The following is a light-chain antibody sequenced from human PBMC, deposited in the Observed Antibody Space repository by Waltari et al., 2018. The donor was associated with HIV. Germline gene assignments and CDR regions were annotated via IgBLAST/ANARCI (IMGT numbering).Light chain of an antibody. CDR1: SLRTYY. V-gene: IGLV3-19*01. CDR3: GSRDRTGSSYV. Sequence: SSDLTQDPAVSVALGQTVRITCQGDSLRTYYAAWYRQKPGQAPILVIFNGNIRPSGCPDRFSGSASGNTASLTITGALAEDEADYYCGSRDRTGSSYVFGPGTEVTV. CDR2: NGN. J-gene: IGLJ1*01.